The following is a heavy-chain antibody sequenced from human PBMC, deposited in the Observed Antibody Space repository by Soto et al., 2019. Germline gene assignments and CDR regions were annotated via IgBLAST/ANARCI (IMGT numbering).Heavy chain of an antibody. Sequence: QVQLQESGPGLVKPSDTLSLTCTVSGGSISGHYWIWIRQPPGEGMEWIGYICYSGSTTYNNKPSLKSRVTISVDTSKNQFSLRLSSVTAADTAVYYCARVGSSGWSPDYWGQGTLVTVSS. D-gene: IGHD6-19*01. CDR3: ARVGSSGWSPDY. CDR2: ICYSGST. CDR1: GGSISGHY. J-gene: IGHJ4*02. V-gene: IGHV4-59*11.